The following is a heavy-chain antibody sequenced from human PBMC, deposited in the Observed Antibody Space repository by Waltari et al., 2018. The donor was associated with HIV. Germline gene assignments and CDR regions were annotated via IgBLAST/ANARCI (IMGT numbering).Heavy chain of an antibody. CDR2: LNGDESRV. CDR3: ARRHTSEGILDY. D-gene: IGHD6-19*01. Sequence: EVQLVESGGGVVQPGGSLRLSCVASGFTFSNYWMHWVRQGPGKGLVWVSRLNGDESRVLYADSVKGRFTISRDNARNTLYLQINSLRDEDTAVYYCARRHTSEGILDYWGQGTLVTVSS. V-gene: IGHV3-74*01. J-gene: IGHJ4*02. CDR1: GFTFSNYW.